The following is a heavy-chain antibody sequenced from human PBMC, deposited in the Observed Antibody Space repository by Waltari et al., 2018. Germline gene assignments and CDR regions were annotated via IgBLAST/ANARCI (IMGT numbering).Heavy chain of an antibody. D-gene: IGHD3-3*01. CDR2: ITGSGGST. V-gene: IGHV3-23*01. Sequence: EVQLLESGGGLVQPGGSLRLSCAASGFTFGSYAMSWVRPAPGTGLEWVSAITGSGGSTYYADSAKGRFTIARDNSKNPLYLQMNSLRAEDTAVYYCAKRTPTHVGVVIGPDMDVWGKGTTVTVSS. CDR1: GFTFGSYA. J-gene: IGHJ6*03. CDR3: AKRTPTHVGVVIGPDMDV.